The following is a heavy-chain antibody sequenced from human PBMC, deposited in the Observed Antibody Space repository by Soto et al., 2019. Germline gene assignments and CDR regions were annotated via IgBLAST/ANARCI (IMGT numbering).Heavy chain of an antibody. CDR2: IKQDGSEK. Sequence: GSLRLSCAASGFTFSSYWMSWVRQAPGKGLEWVANIKQDGSEKYYVDSVKGRFTISRDNAKNSLYLQMNSLRAEDTAVYYCASCNSSSWAYYYYYMDVWGKGTTVTVSS. CDR1: GFTFSSYW. D-gene: IGHD6-13*01. CDR3: ASCNSSSWAYYYYYMDV. V-gene: IGHV3-7*01. J-gene: IGHJ6*03.